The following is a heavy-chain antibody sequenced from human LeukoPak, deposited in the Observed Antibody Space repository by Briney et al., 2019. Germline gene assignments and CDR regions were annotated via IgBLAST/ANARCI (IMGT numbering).Heavy chain of an antibody. CDR3: AKLRGTVATLGYAADY. Sequence: GGSLRLSCAASGFSFSIYAMTWVRQAPGKGLEWVSGVSGSGGSSYYADSVKGRLTISRDTSNNTLFLQMNSLRDEDTALYYCAKLRGTVATLGYAADYWGQGTLVTVST. CDR1: GFSFSIYA. D-gene: IGHD5-12*01. CDR2: VSGSGGSS. V-gene: IGHV3-23*01. J-gene: IGHJ4*02.